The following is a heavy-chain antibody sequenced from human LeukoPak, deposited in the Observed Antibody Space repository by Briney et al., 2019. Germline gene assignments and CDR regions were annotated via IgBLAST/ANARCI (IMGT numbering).Heavy chain of an antibody. Sequence: SETLSLTCTVSGYSISSGYYWGWIRQPPGKGLEWIGSIYHSGSTYYNPSLKSRVTISVDTSKNQFSLKLSSVTAADTAVYYCARDSDLMVREGGDYWGQGTLVTVSS. CDR3: ARDSDLMVREGGDY. J-gene: IGHJ4*02. V-gene: IGHV4-38-2*02. D-gene: IGHD3-10*01. CDR1: GYSISSGYY. CDR2: IYHSGST.